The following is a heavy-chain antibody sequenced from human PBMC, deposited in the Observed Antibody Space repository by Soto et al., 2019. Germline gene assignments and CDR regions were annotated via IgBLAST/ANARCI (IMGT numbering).Heavy chain of an antibody. CDR1: GASIIRLDYY. Sequence: QVQLQESGPGLVRPSQTLSLTCAVSGASIIRLDYYWTWIRQPPGKGLEWIGHIYHTGATYYNPSLESRVVMSVDTSNNQFSLKLSSVTAADTAVFYCARGAVVSLVRAVMGGNRFDPWGQGTLVTVSS. D-gene: IGHD3-10*01. V-gene: IGHV4-30-4*01. CDR2: IYHTGAT. J-gene: IGHJ5*02. CDR3: ARGAVVSLVRAVMGGNRFDP.